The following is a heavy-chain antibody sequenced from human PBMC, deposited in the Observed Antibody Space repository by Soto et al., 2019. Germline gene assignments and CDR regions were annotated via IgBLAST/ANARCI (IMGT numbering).Heavy chain of an antibody. Sequence: GGSLRLSCAASGFTFSDHYMDWVRQAPGKGLEWVGRTRNKANSYTTEYAASVKGRFTISRDDSKNSLYLQMNSLKTEDTAVYYCARGYSSGWYSGFNYYMDVWGKGTTVTVSS. CDR3: ARGYSSGWYSGFNYYMDV. D-gene: IGHD6-19*01. V-gene: IGHV3-72*01. CDR2: TRNKANSYTT. J-gene: IGHJ6*03. CDR1: GFTFSDHY.